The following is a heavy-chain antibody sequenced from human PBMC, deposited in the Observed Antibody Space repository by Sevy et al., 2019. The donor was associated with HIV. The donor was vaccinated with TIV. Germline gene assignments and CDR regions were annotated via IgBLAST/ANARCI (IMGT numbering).Heavy chain of an antibody. J-gene: IGHJ4*02. V-gene: IGHV3-23*01. Sequence: GGSLRLSCAASGFTFSSYVLSWVRQAPGKGLEWVSTISGSGGSTYYADSVKGRFSISRENSKNTRYLEMNSLRAEDTAVYYCPKEYTSGYSWGQGTLVTVSS. CDR3: PKEYTSGYS. D-gene: IGHD3-22*01. CDR2: ISGSGGST. CDR1: GFTFSSYV.